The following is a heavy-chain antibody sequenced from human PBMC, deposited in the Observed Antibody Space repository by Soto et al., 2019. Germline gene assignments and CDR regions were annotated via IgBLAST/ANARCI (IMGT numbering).Heavy chain of an antibody. D-gene: IGHD3-10*01. J-gene: IGHJ4*02. V-gene: IGHV3-11*06. CDR3: ARDPGRGLPCAFGD. CDR1: GFTFSDYY. Sequence: PGGSLRVSCAASGFTFSDYYMSWIRQAPGKGLEWVSYISSSSSYTNYADSVKGRFTISRDNAKNSLYLQMNSLRAEDTAVYYCARDPGRGLPCAFGDWGERTLVTVS. CDR2: ISSSSSYT.